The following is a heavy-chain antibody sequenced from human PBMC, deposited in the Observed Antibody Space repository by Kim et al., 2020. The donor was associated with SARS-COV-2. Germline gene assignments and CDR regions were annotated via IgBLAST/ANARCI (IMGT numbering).Heavy chain of an antibody. D-gene: IGHD5-18*01. J-gene: IGHJ3*02. CDR2: ISSNGGST. Sequence: GGSLRLSCAASGFTFSSYAMHWVRQAPGKGLEYVSGISSNGGSTYYANSVKGRFTISRDNSKNTLYLQMGSLRAEDMAVYYCARDEKSQLWREVPNSAFDIWGQGTMVTVSS. CDR3: ARDEKSQLWREVPNSAFDI. V-gene: IGHV3-64*01. CDR1: GFTFSSYA.